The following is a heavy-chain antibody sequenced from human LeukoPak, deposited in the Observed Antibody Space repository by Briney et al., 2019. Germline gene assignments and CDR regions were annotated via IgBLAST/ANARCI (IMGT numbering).Heavy chain of an antibody. Sequence: GGSLRLSCAASGFTFTDYNLNWVRQAPGKGLEWVSSISSSSSYIYYADSVKGRFTISRDNAKNSLYLQMNNLRAEDTAVYYCARDKYGSGSYSWSKRLDYWGQGTLVTVSS. CDR1: GFTFTDYN. J-gene: IGHJ4*02. CDR2: ISSSSSYI. CDR3: ARDKYGSGSYSWSKRLDY. D-gene: IGHD3-10*01. V-gene: IGHV3-21*01.